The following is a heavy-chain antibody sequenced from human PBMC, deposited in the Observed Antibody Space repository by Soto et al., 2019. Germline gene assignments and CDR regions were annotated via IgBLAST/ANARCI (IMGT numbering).Heavy chain of an antibody. CDR1: GGSISSYY. Sequence: SETLSLTCTVSGGSISSYYWSWIRQPPGKGLEWIGYIYYSGSTNYNPSLKSRVTISVDTSKNQFSLKLSSVTAADTAVYYCARSSLVRGVIITHYYYYMDVWGKGTTVTVSS. CDR2: IYYSGST. V-gene: IGHV4-59*01. D-gene: IGHD3-10*01. J-gene: IGHJ6*03. CDR3: ARSSLVRGVIITHYYYYMDV.